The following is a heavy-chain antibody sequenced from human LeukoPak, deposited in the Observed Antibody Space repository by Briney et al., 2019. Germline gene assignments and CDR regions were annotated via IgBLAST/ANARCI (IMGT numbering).Heavy chain of an antibody. V-gene: IGHV4-39*01. CDR3: ARQTGSGLFILP. J-gene: IGHJ4*02. D-gene: IGHD3/OR15-3a*01. Sequence: SETLSLTCTVSGVSISSSNSYWGWIRQPPGEGLEWIGSIYYTGNTYYNASLKSRVTISIDTSKNQISLRLTSVTATDTAIYYCARQTGSGLFILPGGQGTLVTVSS. CDR1: GVSISSSNSY. CDR2: IYYTGNT.